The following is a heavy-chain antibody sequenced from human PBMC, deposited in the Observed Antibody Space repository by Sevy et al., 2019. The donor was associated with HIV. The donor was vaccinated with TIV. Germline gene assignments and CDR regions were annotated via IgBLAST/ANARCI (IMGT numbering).Heavy chain of an antibody. D-gene: IGHD5-18*01. CDR2: ISYDGSNK. CDR3: AKAGTAMVRGYFDY. V-gene: IGHV3-30*18. J-gene: IGHJ4*02. CDR1: GFTFSSYG. Sequence: GGSLRLSCAASGFTFSSYGMHWVRQAPGKGLEWVAVISYDGSNKYYADPVKRRFTITRDNSKNTQYLQMNSLRAEETAGYYCAKAGTAMVRGYFDYWGQGTLVTVSS.